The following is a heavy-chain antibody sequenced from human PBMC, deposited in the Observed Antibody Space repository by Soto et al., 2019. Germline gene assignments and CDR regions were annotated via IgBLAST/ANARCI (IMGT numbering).Heavy chain of an antibody. CDR1: GFTFSSYS. V-gene: IGHV3-48*04. CDR3: ARDRDWAFDY. J-gene: IGHJ4*02. D-gene: IGHD3-9*01. CDR2: ISVSSTTI. Sequence: GGSLRLSCVASGFTFSSYSMVWVRQAPGKGLEWVSYISVSSTTIYYADSVKGRFTVSRDNAQNSLFLLMNSLRAEDTAVYYCARDRDWAFDYWGRGTLVTVSS.